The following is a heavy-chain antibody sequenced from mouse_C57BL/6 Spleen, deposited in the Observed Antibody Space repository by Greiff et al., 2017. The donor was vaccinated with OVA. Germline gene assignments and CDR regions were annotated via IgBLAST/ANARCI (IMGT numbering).Heavy chain of an antibody. J-gene: IGHJ2*01. D-gene: IGHD2-4*01. V-gene: IGHV1-64*01. CDR2: IHPNSGST. CDR3: ATYYDYAYFDY. CDR1: GYTFTSYW. Sequence: QVQLQQPGAELVKPGASVKLSCKASGYTFTSYWMHWVKQRPGQGLEWIGMIHPNSGSTNYNEKFKSKATLTVDKSSSTAYMQLISLTSEDSAVYYCATYYDYAYFDYWGQGTTLTVSS.